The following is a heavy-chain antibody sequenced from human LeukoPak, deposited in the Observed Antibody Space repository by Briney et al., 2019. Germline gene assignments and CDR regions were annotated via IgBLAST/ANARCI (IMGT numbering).Heavy chain of an antibody. V-gene: IGHV4-39*07. CDR1: GGSISSTLYY. D-gene: IGHD5-18*01. J-gene: IGHJ4*02. Sequence: SETLSLTCTVSGGSISSTLYYWGWIRQPPGKGLEWLGNIYYSGSTYYNPSLKSRVTISLDTSKSQFSLKLNSMTAADTAVYFCARGQKYRYGYTVTELGSGYFDYWGQGTLVTVSS. CDR3: ARGQKYRYGYTVTELGSGYFDY. CDR2: IYYSGST.